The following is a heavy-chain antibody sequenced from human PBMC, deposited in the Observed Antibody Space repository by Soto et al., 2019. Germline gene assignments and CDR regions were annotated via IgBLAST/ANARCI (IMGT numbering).Heavy chain of an antibody. CDR2: ISGSGGST. CDR1: GFTFSSYA. V-gene: IGHV3-23*01. CDR3: AKGDCSSTSCSNLDY. Sequence: AGGSLRLSCAASGFTFSSYAMSWVRQAPGKGLEWVSAISGSGGSTYYADSVKGRFTISRDNSKNTLYLQMNSLRAEDTAVYYWAKGDCSSTSCSNLDYWGQGTLATVSS. J-gene: IGHJ4*02. D-gene: IGHD2-2*01.